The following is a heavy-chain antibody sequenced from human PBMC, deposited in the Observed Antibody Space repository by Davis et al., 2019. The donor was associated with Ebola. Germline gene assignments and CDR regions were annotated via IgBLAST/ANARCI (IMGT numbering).Heavy chain of an antibody. V-gene: IGHV3-23*01. CDR1: GFTFSSYA. CDR3: ARDPNYYDSILYYYGMDV. D-gene: IGHD3-22*01. CDR2: ISGSGGST. J-gene: IGHJ6*02. Sequence: PGGSLRLSCAASGFTFSSYAMSWVRQAPGKGLEWVSAISGSGGSTYYADSVKGRFTISRDNSKNTLYLQMNSLSAEDTAVYYCARDPNYYDSILYYYGMDVWGQGTTVTVSS.